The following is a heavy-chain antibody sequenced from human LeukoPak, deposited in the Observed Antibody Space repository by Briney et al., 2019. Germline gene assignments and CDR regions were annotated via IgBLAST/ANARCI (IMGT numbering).Heavy chain of an antibody. Sequence: ASVKVSCKGSGYTFTYGVGWVRQAPGQGLEWMGWINPTNGNTNYAQKLQGRVIMTTDTSTSTAYMELRSLRSDDTAVYYCARDGYFDYWGQGTLVTVSS. CDR3: ARDGYFDY. CDR1: GYTFTYG. CDR2: INPTNGNT. J-gene: IGHJ4*02. V-gene: IGHV1-18*01.